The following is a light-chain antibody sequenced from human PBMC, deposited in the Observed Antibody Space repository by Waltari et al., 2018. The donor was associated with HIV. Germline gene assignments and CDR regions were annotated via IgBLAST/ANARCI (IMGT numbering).Light chain of an antibody. CDR2: GAS. Sequence: EIVMTQSPAILSLSPGESATLSCRASQSVYNNLAWYQQKNGQSPMLLTYGASTRATDIPDRFSGSGSGTEFTLTVSSLQSGDFAVYYCQQYHNWPQTFGRGTKVEIK. J-gene: IGKJ2*01. CDR1: QSVYNN. V-gene: IGKV3-15*01. CDR3: QQYHNWPQT.